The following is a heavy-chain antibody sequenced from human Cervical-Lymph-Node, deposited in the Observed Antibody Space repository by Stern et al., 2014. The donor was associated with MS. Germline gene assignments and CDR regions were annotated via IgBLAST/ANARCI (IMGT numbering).Heavy chain of an antibody. D-gene: IGHD6-19*01. CDR1: GFSLSNARMG. Sequence: QITLKESGPVLVKPTETLTLTCTVSGFSLSNARMGVSWIRQPPGKALEWIALIFSDNEESYSTSLKSRLTISKDSSKSQVVLTMTRMDPVDTATYYCARISSSSGWFFDYWGQGTLVTVSS. CDR2: IFSDNEE. CDR3: ARISSSSGWFFDY. J-gene: IGHJ4*02. V-gene: IGHV2-26*01.